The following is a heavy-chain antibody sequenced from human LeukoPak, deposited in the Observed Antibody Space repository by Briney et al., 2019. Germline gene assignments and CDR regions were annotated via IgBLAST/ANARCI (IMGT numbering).Heavy chain of an antibody. Sequence: GGSLRLSCAASGITFSSYAMSWVRQAPGKGLEWVSGISGNGGGTYYADSVKGRFTISRDNSKNTLYLQMNSLRAEDTAVYYCAKSFGYSGSWFDYWGQGTLVTVSS. CDR1: GITFSSYA. D-gene: IGHD6-13*01. J-gene: IGHJ4*02. CDR2: ISGNGGGT. CDR3: AKSFGYSGSWFDY. V-gene: IGHV3-23*01.